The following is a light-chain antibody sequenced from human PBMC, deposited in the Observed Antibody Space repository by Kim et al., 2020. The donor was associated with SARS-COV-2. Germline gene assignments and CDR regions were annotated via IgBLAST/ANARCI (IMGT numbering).Light chain of an antibody. J-gene: IGLJ3*02. Sequence: QSVLTQPPSASGTPGQRVTISCSGSSSNIGRNTVNWYQQLPGTAPRLLMYNNNQRPSGVPDRFSGSKSGTSASLAISGLQSEDEADYYCAIRDNSLNACVFGGGTKLTVL. V-gene: IGLV1-44*01. CDR2: NNN. CDR3: AIRDNSLNACV. CDR1: SSNIGRNT.